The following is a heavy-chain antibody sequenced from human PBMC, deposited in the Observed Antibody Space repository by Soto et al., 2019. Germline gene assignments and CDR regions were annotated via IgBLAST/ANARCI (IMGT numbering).Heavy chain of an antibody. CDR3: SHSDGGYEIIYFDF. CDR2: IYYNDDR. D-gene: IGHD5-12*01. CDR1: GFSFTTAGVA. Sequence: QITLQESGPTLVKPTQTLTLTCTFSGFSFTTAGVAVGWIRQTPGGALQWLTLIYYNDDRRFSPSLKTRLTITGDTSKNHVVLSLTNVDPGDTPTYFCSHSDGGYEIIYFDFWGQGIPVTVSS. J-gene: IGHJ4*02. V-gene: IGHV2-5*01.